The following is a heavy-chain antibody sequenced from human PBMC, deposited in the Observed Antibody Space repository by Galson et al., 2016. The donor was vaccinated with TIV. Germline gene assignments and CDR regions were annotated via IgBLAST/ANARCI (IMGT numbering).Heavy chain of an antibody. J-gene: IGHJ4*02. CDR1: GFSFSDYG. CDR3: ATDGRDAYNPYFDS. V-gene: IGHV3-30*03. Sequence: SLRLSCAASGFSFSDYGLHWVRQAPGRGLEWLAVISYDGSYKYYADSVKGRFTISRDNTKNTVSLQMNSLRPEDTAVYYCATDGRDAYNPYFDSWGQGTLVTVSS. D-gene: IGHD5-24*01. CDR2: ISYDGSYK.